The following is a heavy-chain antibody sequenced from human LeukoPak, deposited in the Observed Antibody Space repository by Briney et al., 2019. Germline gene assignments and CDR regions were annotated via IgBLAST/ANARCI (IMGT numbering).Heavy chain of an antibody. CDR3: ARWYCSRGTCYYLDY. CDR1: GGSVSSYY. D-gene: IGHD2-2*01. CDR2: IYYNGRT. Sequence: SETLSLTCAVSGGSVSSYYWSWIRQSPGRGLEYIGHIYYNGRTDYNPSLKSRVTISVDTSRNQFSLKLNSVTAADTAVYFCARWYCSRGTCYYLDYWGQGTLVTVSS. J-gene: IGHJ4*02. V-gene: IGHV4-59*02.